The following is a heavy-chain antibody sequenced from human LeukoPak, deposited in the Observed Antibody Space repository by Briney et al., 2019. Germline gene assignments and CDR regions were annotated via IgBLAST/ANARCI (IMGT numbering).Heavy chain of an antibody. D-gene: IGHD3-16*01. V-gene: IGHV3-74*01. Sequence: GGSLRLSCAASGMTFSNPWMHWVRQAPGKGLVWVSLITTDGRATIYADSVKGRFTISRDNGKSTLYLQMNSLRAEDTALYYCTTGPSYGYEWWGQGTVVTVSS. J-gene: IGHJ4*02. CDR1: GMTFSNPW. CDR2: ITTDGRAT. CDR3: TTGPSYGYEW.